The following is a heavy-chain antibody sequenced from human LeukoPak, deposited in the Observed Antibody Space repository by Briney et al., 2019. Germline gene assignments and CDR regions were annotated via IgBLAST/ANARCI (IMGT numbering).Heavy chain of an antibody. CDR2: ISYDGSNK. D-gene: IGHD3-10*01. Sequence: GGSLRLSCAASGFTFSSYAMHWVRQAPGKGLEWVAVISYDGSNKYYADSVKGRFTISRDNSKNTLYLQMNSLRAEDTAVYYCAGGPTRRGELLWFGECFDYWGQGTLVTVSS. V-gene: IGHV3-30*04. J-gene: IGHJ4*02. CDR3: AGGPTRRGELLWFGECFDY. CDR1: GFTFSSYA.